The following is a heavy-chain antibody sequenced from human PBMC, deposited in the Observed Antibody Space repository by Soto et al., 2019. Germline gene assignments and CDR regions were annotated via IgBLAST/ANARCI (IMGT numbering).Heavy chain of an antibody. D-gene: IGHD6-13*01. CDR1: GFTFSSYG. Sequence: HPGGSLRLSCAASGFTFSSYGMHWVRQAPGKGLEWVAVIWYDGSNKYYADSVKGRFTISRDNSKNTLYLQMNSLRAEDTAVYYCARAAAGTSWFDPWGQGTLVTVSS. V-gene: IGHV3-33*01. CDR2: IWYDGSNK. CDR3: ARAAAGTSWFDP. J-gene: IGHJ5*02.